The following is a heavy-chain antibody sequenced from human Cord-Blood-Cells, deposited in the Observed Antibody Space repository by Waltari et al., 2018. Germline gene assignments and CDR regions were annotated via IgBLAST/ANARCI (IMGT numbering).Heavy chain of an antibody. V-gene: IGHV1-18*01. Sequence: QVQLVQSGAEVKKPGASVKVSCKGSGYTFTSYGHRWVRQAPGQGLEWMGWISAYNGNTNYAQKLQGIVTITTDTSTSTAYMELRSLRSDDTAVYYCVRHYDILTGYDYWGQGTLVTVSS. CDR2: ISAYNGNT. J-gene: IGHJ4*02. CDR3: VRHYDILTGYDY. D-gene: IGHD3-9*01. CDR1: GYTFTSYG.